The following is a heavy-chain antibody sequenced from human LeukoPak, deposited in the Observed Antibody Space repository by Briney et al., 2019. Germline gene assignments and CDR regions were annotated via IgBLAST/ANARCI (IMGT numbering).Heavy chain of an antibody. CDR1: GGTFSSYA. D-gene: IGHD3-9*01. CDR3: AREGETYYDILTGYTRFDP. V-gene: IGHV1-69*04. Sequence: ASVKVSCKASGGTFSSYAISWVRQAPGQGLEWMGRIIPILGIANYAQKFQGRVTITADNSTSTAYMELSSLRSEDTAVYYCAREGETYYDILTGYTRFDPWGQGTLVTVSS. J-gene: IGHJ5*02. CDR2: IIPILGIA.